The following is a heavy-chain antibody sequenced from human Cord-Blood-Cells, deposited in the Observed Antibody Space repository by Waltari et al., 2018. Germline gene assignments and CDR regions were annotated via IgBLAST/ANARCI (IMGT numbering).Heavy chain of an antibody. CDR3: ARNPKFDFDY. J-gene: IGHJ4*02. CDR2: IYHSGST. D-gene: IGHD3-10*02. V-gene: IGHV4-38-2*01. Sequence: QVQLQESGPGLVKPSETLSLTCAVSGYSISSGYYWGWIRQPPGKGLELIGSIYHSGSTYYNPSLKSRVTISVDTSKNQFSLKLSSVTAADTAVYYCARNPKFDFDYWGQGTLVTVSS. CDR1: GYSISSGYY.